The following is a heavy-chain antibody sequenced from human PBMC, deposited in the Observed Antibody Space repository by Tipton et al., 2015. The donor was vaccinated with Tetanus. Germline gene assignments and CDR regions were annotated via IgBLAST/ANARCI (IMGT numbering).Heavy chain of an antibody. CDR1: GFTFTSYA. CDR2: ISGSGGST. CDR3: ARDAGGPYGDYATFDY. V-gene: IGHV3-23*01. D-gene: IGHD4-17*01. J-gene: IGHJ4*02. Sequence: SLRLSCAASGFTFTSYAVSWVRQAPGKGLEWVSVISGSGGSTYYADSVKGRFTISRDNSKNTLYLQMNSLRAEDTAVYYCARDAGGPYGDYATFDYWGQGTLVTVSS.